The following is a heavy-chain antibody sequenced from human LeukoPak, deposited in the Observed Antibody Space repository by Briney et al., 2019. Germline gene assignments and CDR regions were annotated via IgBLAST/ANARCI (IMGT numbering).Heavy chain of an antibody. V-gene: IGHV3-21*01. J-gene: IGHJ4*02. CDR2: ISGSSSFI. CDR1: GFTFSSYN. CDR3: ARDGLQAYYDSSGFFDY. Sequence: KPGGSLRLSCAASGFTFSSYNMNWVRQAPGEGLEWVSSISGSSSFISYADSMQGRFTISRDNARNSLYLQMNSLRAEDTAVYYCARDGLQAYYDSSGFFDYWGQGTLVTVSS. D-gene: IGHD3-22*01.